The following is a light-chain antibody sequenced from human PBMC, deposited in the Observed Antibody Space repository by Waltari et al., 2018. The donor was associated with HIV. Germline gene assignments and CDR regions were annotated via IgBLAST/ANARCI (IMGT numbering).Light chain of an antibody. CDR3: MQGTHWPPT. Sequence: DVVMTQSPLSLPVTLGQPTSISCRSSQSLVYSDGNTYLNWFQQRPGQSQRRLIYKVSTRDSGVPDRFSGSVSGTDFTLKISRVEAEDVGVYYCMQGTHWPPTFGQGTKVEIK. CDR2: KVS. CDR1: QSLVYSDGNTY. V-gene: IGKV2-30*01. J-gene: IGKJ1*01.